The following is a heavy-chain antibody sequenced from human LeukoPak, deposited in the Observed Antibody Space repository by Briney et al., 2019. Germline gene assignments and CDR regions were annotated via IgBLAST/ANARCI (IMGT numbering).Heavy chain of an antibody. CDR1: GYSIRSGYH. CDR2: IYHSGST. Sequence: PSETLSLTCSVSGYSIRSGYHWAWIRQPPGKGLEWIGSIYHSGSTYYNPSLKSRVTISVDTSKNQFSLKLSSVTAADTAVYYCARGPGYFDYWGQGTLVTVSS. V-gene: IGHV4-38-2*02. J-gene: IGHJ4*02. CDR3: ARGPGYFDY.